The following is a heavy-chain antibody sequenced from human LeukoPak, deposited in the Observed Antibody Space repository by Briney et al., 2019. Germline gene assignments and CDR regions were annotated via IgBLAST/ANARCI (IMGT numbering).Heavy chain of an antibody. CDR3: ELNGGNSDWNY. V-gene: IGHV3-30-3*01. D-gene: IGHD4-23*01. CDR1: GFTFSSYA. CDR2: ISYDGSNK. Sequence: GRSLRLSCAASGFTFSSYAMHWVRQAPGKGLEWVAVISYDGSNKYYADSVKGRFTISRGNSKNTLYLQMNSLRAEDTAVYYCELNGGNSDWNYWGQGTLVTVSS. J-gene: IGHJ4*02.